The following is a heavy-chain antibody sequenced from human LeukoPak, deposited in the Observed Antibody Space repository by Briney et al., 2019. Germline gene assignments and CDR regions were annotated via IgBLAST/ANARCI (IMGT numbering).Heavy chain of an antibody. Sequence: GASVKVSCKASGYTFTSYGISWVRQAPGQGLEWMGWISAYNGNTNYAQKLQGRVTMTTDTSTSTAYMELRSLRSDDTAVYYCARAGAAAGTRAPFDYWGQGTLVTVSS. J-gene: IGHJ4*02. V-gene: IGHV1-18*01. CDR3: ARAGAAAGTRAPFDY. CDR1: GYTFTSYG. CDR2: ISAYNGNT. D-gene: IGHD6-13*01.